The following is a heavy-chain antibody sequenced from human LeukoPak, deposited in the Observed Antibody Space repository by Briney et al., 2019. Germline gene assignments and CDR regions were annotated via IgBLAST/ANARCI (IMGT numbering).Heavy chain of an antibody. CDR3: ARENTGSYREFDY. V-gene: IGHV4-4*07. J-gene: IGHJ4*02. CDR1: GGSISSYY. CDR2: IYSGGST. Sequence: PSETLSLTCTVSGGSISSYYWSWIRQTAGKGLEWIGRIYSGGSTNYNPSLKSRVTMSVDSSNNQFSLKLSSVTAADTAMFYCARENTGSYREFDYWGQGTLVTVSS. D-gene: IGHD1-26*01.